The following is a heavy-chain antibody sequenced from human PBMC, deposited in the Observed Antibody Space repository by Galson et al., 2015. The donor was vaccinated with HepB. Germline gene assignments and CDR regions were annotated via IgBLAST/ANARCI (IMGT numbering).Heavy chain of an antibody. D-gene: IGHD6-13*01. V-gene: IGHV1-69*13. J-gene: IGHJ6*02. Sequence: SVKVSCKASGGTFSSYAISWVRQAPGQGLEWMGGIIPIFGIANYAQKFQGRVTITADESTSTAYMELSSLRSEDTAVYYCARGLLRVVVPAAKGYSSSWYVPKKGYYYGIDVWGQGTTVTVSS. CDR2: IIPIFGIA. CDR1: GGTFSSYA. CDR3: ARGLLRVVVPAAKGYSSSWYVPKKGYYYGIDV.